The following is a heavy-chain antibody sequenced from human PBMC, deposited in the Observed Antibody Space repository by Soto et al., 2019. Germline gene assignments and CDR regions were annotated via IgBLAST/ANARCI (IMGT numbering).Heavy chain of an antibody. Sequence: GASVKVSCKASGYTFTSYAIHWVRQAPGQRLELMGWNNAGYGKTKYLKKFQGRVTITRDTIASTALMELNSLRSEDSAVYSCARAYYDIFPVYSPNPFDSWGQGPLGTAPQ. D-gene: IGHD3-9*01. CDR1: GYTFTSYA. J-gene: IGHJ4*02. CDR2: NNAGYGKT. V-gene: IGHV1-3*01. CDR3: ARAYYDIFPVYSPNPFDS.